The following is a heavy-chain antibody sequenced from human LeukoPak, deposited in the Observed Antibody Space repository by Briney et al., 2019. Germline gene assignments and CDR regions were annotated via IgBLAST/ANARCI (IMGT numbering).Heavy chain of an antibody. J-gene: IGHJ4*02. CDR2: IYSGGST. Sequence: GGSLRLSCAASGFTFSSNYMSWVRQAPGKGLEWVSVIYSGGSTYYADSVKGRFTISRDNSKNTLYLQMNSLRAEDTAVYYCARGSWDDYVWGSYRYPYFDYWGQGTLVTVSS. V-gene: IGHV3-53*01. D-gene: IGHD3-16*02. CDR1: GFTFSSNY. CDR3: ARGSWDDYVWGSYRYPYFDY.